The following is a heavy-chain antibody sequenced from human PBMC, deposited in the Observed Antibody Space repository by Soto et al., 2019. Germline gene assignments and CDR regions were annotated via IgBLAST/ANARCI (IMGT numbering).Heavy chain of an antibody. V-gene: IGHV4-34*01. CDR1: GGSFSGYY. D-gene: IGHD5-18*01. Sequence: LSLTCAVYGGSFSGYYWTWIRQPPGKGLEWIGEINHSGSTNCNPSLKSRVTISVDTSKNQFSLKLSSVTAADTAVYYCPRASNKRGYSYGPDYWGQGTLVTVSS. CDR3: PRASNKRGYSYGPDY. CDR2: INHSGST. J-gene: IGHJ4*02.